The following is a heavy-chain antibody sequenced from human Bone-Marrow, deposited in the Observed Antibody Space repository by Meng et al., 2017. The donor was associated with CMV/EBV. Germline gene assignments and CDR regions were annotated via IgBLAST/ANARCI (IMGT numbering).Heavy chain of an antibody. Sequence: GESLKISCAASGFTFSSYSMNWVRQAPGKGLEWVSYISSSSSTIYYADSVKGRFTISRDNAKNSLYLQMNSLRAEDTAVYYCARDLGDLEYSSSSPEVWGQGTLVTVSS. CDR1: GFTFSSYS. CDR2: ISSSSSTI. CDR3: ARDLGDLEYSSSSPEV. J-gene: IGHJ4*02. V-gene: IGHV3-48*04. D-gene: IGHD6-13*01.